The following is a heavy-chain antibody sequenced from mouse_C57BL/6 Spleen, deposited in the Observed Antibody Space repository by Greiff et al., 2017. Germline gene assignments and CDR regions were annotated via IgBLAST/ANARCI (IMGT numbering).Heavy chain of an antibody. CDR3: ARYGSYWDFDG. V-gene: IGHV7-3*01. D-gene: IGHD1-1*01. CDR1: GFTFTDYY. J-gene: IGHJ1*03. Sequence: EVKVEESGGGLVQPGGSLSLSCAASGFTFTDYYMSWVRQPPGKALEWMGFIRNKANGYTTEYSASVKGRFTISSDNSQSILYLQMNALRAEDSATYYCARYGSYWDFDGWGTGTTVTGSA. CDR2: IRNKANGYTT.